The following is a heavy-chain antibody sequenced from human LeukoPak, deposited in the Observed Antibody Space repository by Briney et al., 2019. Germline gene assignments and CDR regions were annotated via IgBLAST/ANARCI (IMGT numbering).Heavy chain of an antibody. CDR1: GGTFSSYA. V-gene: IGHV1-69*05. Sequence: SVKVSCKASGGTFSSYAISWVRQAPGQGLEWMGRIIPIFGTANYAQKFQGRVTITTDESTSTAYMGLSSLRSEDTAVYYCARDREANWFDPWGQGTLVTVSS. CDR3: ARDREANWFDP. J-gene: IGHJ5*02. CDR2: IIPIFGTA.